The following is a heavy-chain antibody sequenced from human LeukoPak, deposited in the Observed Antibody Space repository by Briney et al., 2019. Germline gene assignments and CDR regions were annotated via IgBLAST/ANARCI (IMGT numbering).Heavy chain of an antibody. J-gene: IGHJ6*02. CDR2: ISSSGSTI. CDR3: ASIAVTTSYYYYGMDV. Sequence: GGSLRLSCAASGFTFSDYYMSWICQAPGKGLEWVSYISSSGSTIYYADSVKGRFTISRDNAKNSLYLQMNSLRAEDTAVYYCASIAVTTSYYYYGMDVWGQGTTVTVSS. D-gene: IGHD4-17*01. V-gene: IGHV3-11*01. CDR1: GFTFSDYY.